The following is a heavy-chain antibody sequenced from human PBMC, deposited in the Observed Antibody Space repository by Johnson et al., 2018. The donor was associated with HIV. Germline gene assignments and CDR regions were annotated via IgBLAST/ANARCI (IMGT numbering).Heavy chain of an antibody. Sequence: QVQLVESGGGVVQPGRSLRLSCAASGFTFSSYAMHWVRQAPGKGLEWVAVISYDGSNKHYADSVKGRFTISRDNSKNSLYLQMNSLRAEDTAVYYCAREKWELRGDAFDIWGQGTMVTVSS. CDR3: AREKWELRGDAFDI. CDR1: GFTFSSYA. CDR2: ISYDGSNK. V-gene: IGHV3-30*04. D-gene: IGHD1-26*01. J-gene: IGHJ3*02.